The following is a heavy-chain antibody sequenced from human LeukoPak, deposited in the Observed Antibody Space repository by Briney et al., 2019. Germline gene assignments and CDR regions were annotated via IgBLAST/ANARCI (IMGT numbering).Heavy chain of an antibody. Sequence: GGTLRLSCAASGFTFSSYGMSWVRQAPGKGLEWVSAISGSGGSTYYADSVKGRFTISRDNSKNTLYLQMNSLRAEDTAVYYCARASYSYDINGWVPFDYWGQGTLVTVSS. CDR1: GFTFSSYG. CDR2: ISGSGGST. CDR3: ARASYSYDINGWVPFDY. V-gene: IGHV3-23*01. D-gene: IGHD3-22*01. J-gene: IGHJ4*02.